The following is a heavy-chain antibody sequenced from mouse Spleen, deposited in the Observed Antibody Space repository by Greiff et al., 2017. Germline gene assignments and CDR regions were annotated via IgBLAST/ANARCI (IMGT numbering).Heavy chain of an antibody. J-gene: IGHJ2*01. V-gene: IGHV5-12*02. CDR3: ASYDYAGYFDY. D-gene: IGHD2-4*01. CDR1: GFTFSDYY. Sequence: EVHLVESGGGLVQPGGSLKLSCATSGFTFSDYYMYWVRQTPEKRLEWVAYISNGGGSTYYPDTVKGRFTISRDNAKNTLYLQMSRLKSEDTAMYYCASYDYAGYFDYWGQGTTLTVSS. CDR2: ISNGGGST.